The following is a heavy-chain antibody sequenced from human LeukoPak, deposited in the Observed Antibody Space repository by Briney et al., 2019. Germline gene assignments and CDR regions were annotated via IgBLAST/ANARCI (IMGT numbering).Heavy chain of an antibody. J-gene: IGHJ3*02. Sequence: QPGGSLRLSCAASGFTVSSNDMSWVRQAPGKGLEWVSVIYSGGSIYYTDSVKGRFTISRDNSKNTLYLQMNSLRAEDTAVYYCAKEGRYQGPVDIWGQGTMVTVSS. CDR1: GFTVSSND. CDR2: IYSGGSI. D-gene: IGHD1-26*01. V-gene: IGHV3-53*01. CDR3: AKEGRYQGPVDI.